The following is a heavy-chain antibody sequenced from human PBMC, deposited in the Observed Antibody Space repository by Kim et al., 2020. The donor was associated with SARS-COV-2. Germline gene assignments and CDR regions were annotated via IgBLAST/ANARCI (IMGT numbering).Heavy chain of an antibody. V-gene: IGHV5-10-1*01. CDR2: IDPSDSYT. CDR1: GYSFTSYW. J-gene: IGHJ6*02. D-gene: IGHD6-13*01. CDR3: ARHGRQQLAPGYDYGMDV. Sequence: GESLKISCKGSGYSFTSYWISWVRQMPGKGLEWMGRIDPSDSYTNYSPSFQGHVTISADKSISTAYLQWSSLKASDTAMYYCARHGRQQLAPGYDYGMDVWGQGTTVTVSS.